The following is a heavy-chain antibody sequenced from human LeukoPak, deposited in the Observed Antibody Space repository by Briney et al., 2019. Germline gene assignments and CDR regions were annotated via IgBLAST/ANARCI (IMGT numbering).Heavy chain of an antibody. D-gene: IGHD1-26*01. CDR2: ISGSGGST. J-gene: IGHJ4*02. V-gene: IGHV3-23*01. CDR3: AKDEEVGATTFDY. CDR1: GFPFSSYS. Sequence: GGSLRLSCAASGFPFSSYSMNWVRQAPGKGLEWVSAISGSGGSTYYADSVKGRFTISRDNSKNTLYLQMNSLRAEDTAVYYCAKDEEVGATTFDYWGQGTLVTVSS.